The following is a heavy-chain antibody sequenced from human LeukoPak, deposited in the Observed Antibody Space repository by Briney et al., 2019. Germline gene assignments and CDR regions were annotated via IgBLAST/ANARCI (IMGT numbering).Heavy chain of an antibody. CDR2: IIPIFGTA. Sequence: KVSCKASGGTFSSYAISWVRQAPGQGLEWMGGIIPIFGTANYAQKFQGRVTITADESTSTAYMELSSLRSEDTAVYYCARDHYYYYYGMDVWGQGTTVTVSS. V-gene: IGHV1-69*01. CDR1: GGTFSSYA. J-gene: IGHJ6*02. CDR3: ARDHYYYYYGMDV.